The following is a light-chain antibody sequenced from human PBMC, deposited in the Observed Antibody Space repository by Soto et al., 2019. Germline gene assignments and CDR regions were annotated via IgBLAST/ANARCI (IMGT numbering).Light chain of an antibody. CDR1: QTFSGW. J-gene: IGKJ3*01. CDR3: QQGVT. Sequence: DIQMTQSPSTLSAFVGDRVTITCRASQTFSGWLAWYQQNPGKAPKLLIYDGSSLESGVPSRFSGSGSGTEFTLTISSLQPDEFATYYCQQGVTFGPGTKVDLK. CDR2: DGS. V-gene: IGKV1-5*01.